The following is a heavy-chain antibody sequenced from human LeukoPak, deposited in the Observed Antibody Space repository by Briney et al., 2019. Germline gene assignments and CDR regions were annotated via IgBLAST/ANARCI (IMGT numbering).Heavy chain of an antibody. Sequence: PSETLSLTCTVSGGSISSGGYYWSRIRQHPGKGLELIGYIYYSGSTYYNPSLKSRVTISVDTSKNQFSLKLSSVTAADTAVYYCAREFGGYDSFFDYWGQGTLVTVSS. D-gene: IGHD5-12*01. CDR2: IYYSGST. J-gene: IGHJ4*02. CDR3: AREFGGYDSFFDY. V-gene: IGHV4-31*03. CDR1: GGSISSGGYY.